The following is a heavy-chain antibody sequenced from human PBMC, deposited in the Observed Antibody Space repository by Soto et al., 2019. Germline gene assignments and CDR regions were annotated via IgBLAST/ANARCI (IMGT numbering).Heavy chain of an antibody. CDR1: GFTFSSYA. D-gene: IGHD3-10*01. J-gene: IGHJ6*02. V-gene: IGHV3-30-3*01. CDR3: ARDRGKSYQYGMDV. Sequence: PGGSLRLCCAASGFTFSSYAMHWVRQAPGKGLAWVAVISYDGSNKYYADSGKGRFTISRDNSKNTLYLQRKSLRAEDTAVYYCARDRGKSYQYGMDVWGQVTTVIVSS. CDR2: ISYDGSNK.